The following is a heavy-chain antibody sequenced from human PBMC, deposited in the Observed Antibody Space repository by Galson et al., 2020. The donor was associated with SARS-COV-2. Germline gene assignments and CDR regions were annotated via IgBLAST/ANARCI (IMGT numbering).Heavy chain of an antibody. V-gene: IGHV4-34*01. D-gene: IGHD4-17*01. CDR3: ARAGPSSHYGLSYYYAMDV. CDR1: GGSFSAYY. CDR2: LNQSGST. J-gene: IGHJ6*02. Sequence: SETLSLTCAVYGGSFSAYYWSWIRQTPGKGLEWIGELNQSGSTNYNPSLKSRVTISIDTSKNQLSLKLSSVTAADTALYYCARAGPSSHYGLSYYYAMDVWGRGTTFTVSS.